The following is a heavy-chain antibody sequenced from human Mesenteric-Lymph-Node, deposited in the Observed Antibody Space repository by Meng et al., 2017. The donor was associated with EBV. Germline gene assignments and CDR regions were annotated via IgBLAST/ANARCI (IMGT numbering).Heavy chain of an antibody. CDR1: GGYIISGGYS. V-gene: IGHV4-30-2*01. Sequence: RSALVRPHQTRALTCACPGGYIISGGYSSSWIRHAPGKRLEWIVFIYHSGTTYLNPSLRSRVNLSVDTSKNQFSLNLRSVSAADTAIYYCARSAGGDYFDYWGQGTLVTVSS. D-gene: IGHD1-26*01. CDR3: ARSAGGDYFDY. J-gene: IGHJ4*02. CDR2: IYHSGTT.